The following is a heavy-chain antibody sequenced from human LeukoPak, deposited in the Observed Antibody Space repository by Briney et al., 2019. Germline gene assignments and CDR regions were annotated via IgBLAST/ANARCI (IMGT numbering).Heavy chain of an antibody. D-gene: IGHD3-10*01. CDR3: ARGYYYGSGSYRYYFDY. J-gene: IGHJ4*02. CDR1: GYSISSGYY. CDR2: IYHSGST. V-gene: IGHV4-38-2*02. Sequence: PSETLSLTCTVSGYSISSGYYWGWIRQPPGKGLEWIGTIYHSGSTYYNPSLKSRVTISVDTSKNQFSLKLSSVTAADTAVYYCARGYYYGSGSYRYYFDYWGQGTLVTVSS.